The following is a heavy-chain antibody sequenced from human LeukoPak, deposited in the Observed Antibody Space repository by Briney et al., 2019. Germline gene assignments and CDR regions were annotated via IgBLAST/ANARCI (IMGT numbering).Heavy chain of an antibody. CDR2: IWYDGSNK. Sequence: PGGSLRLSCAASGFTFSSYAMYWVRQAPGKGLEWVTIIWYDGSNKYYADSVKGRFTISRDNSKNTLYLQMNSLRAEDTAVYYCAKVAYGDKNWFDPWGQGTLVTVSS. CDR3: AKVAYGDKNWFDP. CDR1: GFTFSSYA. V-gene: IGHV3-33*06. D-gene: IGHD4-17*01. J-gene: IGHJ5*02.